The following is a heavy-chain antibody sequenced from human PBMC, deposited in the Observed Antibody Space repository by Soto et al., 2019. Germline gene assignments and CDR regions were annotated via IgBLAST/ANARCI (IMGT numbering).Heavy chain of an antibody. CDR1: GGSISSYY. V-gene: IGHV4-59*01. Sequence: SETLSLTCTVSGGSISSYYWSWIRQPPGKGLEWIGYIYYSGSTNYNPSLKSRVTISVDTSKNQFSLKLSSVTAADTAVYYCARGAPQQLVYDYWGQGTLVTVS. J-gene: IGHJ4*02. CDR2: IYYSGST. CDR3: ARGAPQQLVYDY. D-gene: IGHD6-13*01.